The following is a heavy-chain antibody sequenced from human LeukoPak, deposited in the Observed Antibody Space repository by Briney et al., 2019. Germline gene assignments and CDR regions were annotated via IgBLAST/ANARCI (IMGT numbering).Heavy chain of an antibody. J-gene: IGHJ4*02. CDR3: ARSRGSCYSCGDY. CDR1: GGTFSRYA. D-gene: IGHD2-15*01. Sequence: GASVNVSCKASGGTFSRYAINWVRQAPGQGLEWMGGIIPIFGTANYAQKFQGRVTITADESTSTAYMELSSLRSEDTAVYYCARSRGSCYSCGDYWGQGTLVTVSS. CDR2: IIPIFGTA. V-gene: IGHV1-69*01.